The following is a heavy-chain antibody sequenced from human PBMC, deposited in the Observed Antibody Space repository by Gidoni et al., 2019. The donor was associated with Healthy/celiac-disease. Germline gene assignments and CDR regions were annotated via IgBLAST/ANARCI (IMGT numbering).Heavy chain of an antibody. CDR3: AKDLGRGGSSGWSNWFDP. Sequence: QVQLVESGGGVVQPGRSLRLSCAASGFTSSSYALHWVRQAPGKGLEWVAVISYDGSNKYYADSVKGRFTISRDNSKNTLYLQMNSLRAEDTAVYYCAKDLGRGGSSGWSNWFDPWGQGTLVTVSS. CDR2: ISYDGSNK. J-gene: IGHJ5*02. V-gene: IGHV3-30*18. CDR1: GFTSSSYA. D-gene: IGHD6-19*01.